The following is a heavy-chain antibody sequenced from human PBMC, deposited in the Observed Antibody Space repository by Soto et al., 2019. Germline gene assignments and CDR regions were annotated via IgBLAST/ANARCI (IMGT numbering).Heavy chain of an antibody. J-gene: IGHJ6*02. CDR3: ARDWTGDTCPCLDV. Sequence: EVQLLESGGGLVQPGGSLRLSCAAAGFTCSNYALTWVRQSPGKGLEWVSTFSGSGGSTYYADSVRGRCTISRDNSKNTLFLQMNSLRVEDTAIYYCARDWTGDTCPCLDVWVQGTTVSVSS. V-gene: IGHV3-23*01. D-gene: IGHD3-3*01. CDR1: GFTCSNYA. CDR2: FSGSGGST.